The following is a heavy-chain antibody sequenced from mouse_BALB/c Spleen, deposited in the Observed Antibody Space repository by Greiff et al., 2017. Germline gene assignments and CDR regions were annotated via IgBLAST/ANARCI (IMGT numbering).Heavy chain of an antibody. CDR1: GFSLTSYG. J-gene: IGHJ3*01. D-gene: IGHD2-10*02. Sequence: VKLMESGPGLVQPSQSLSITCTVSGFSLTSYGVHWVRQSPGKGLEWLGVIWSGGSTDYNAAFISRLSISKDNSKSQVFFKMNSLQADDTAIYYCARTAGYGNYPAWFAYWGQGTLVTVSA. CDR3: ARTAGYGNYPAWFAY. CDR2: IWSGGST. V-gene: IGHV2-4-1*01.